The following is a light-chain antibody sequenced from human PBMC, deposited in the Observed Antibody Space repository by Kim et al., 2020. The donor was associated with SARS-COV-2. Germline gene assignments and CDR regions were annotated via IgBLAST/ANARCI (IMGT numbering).Light chain of an antibody. CDR1: QDIGSL. J-gene: IGKJ1*01. Sequence: SVGDRVTFTCRASQDIGSLLGWYQQKPGKAPKLLIYVASTLQSGVPSRFSGSGSGTDFTLTISSLQPEDFATYYCLQYNTYPWTSGQGTKVDIK. CDR2: VAS. CDR3: LQYNTYPWT. V-gene: IGKV1-6*01.